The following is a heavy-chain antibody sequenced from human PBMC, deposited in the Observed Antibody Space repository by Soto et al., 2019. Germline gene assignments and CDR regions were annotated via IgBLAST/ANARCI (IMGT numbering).Heavy chain of an antibody. J-gene: IGHJ4*02. CDR1: GFTFDDYA. Sequence: EVQLVESGGGLVQPGRSLRLSCAASGFTFDDYAMHWVRQAPGKGLEWVSGISWNSGSIGYADSVKGRFTISRDNAKNSLYLQMNSLRAEDTALYYCAKVEGAFIAANFDYWGQGTLVTVSS. CDR2: ISWNSGSI. CDR3: AKVEGAFIAANFDY. D-gene: IGHD6-6*01. V-gene: IGHV3-9*01.